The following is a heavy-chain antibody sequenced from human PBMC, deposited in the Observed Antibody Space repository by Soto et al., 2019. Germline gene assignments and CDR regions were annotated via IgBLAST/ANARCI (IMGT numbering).Heavy chain of an antibody. J-gene: IGHJ4*02. Sequence: QVKLQESGPGLVKPSGTLFLTCAVSGYAISSSNWWGWIRQPPVKGLEWFGYIYYSGTTYYNPSLKCRVTMPFDTPKHLSSLMLTAVAAVDTAVDYCARRDIQCPMDYWGQGTLVTVSS. CDR1: GYAISSSNW. CDR3: ARRDIQCPMDY. CDR2: IYYSGTT. V-gene: IGHV4-28*01. D-gene: IGHD2-15*01.